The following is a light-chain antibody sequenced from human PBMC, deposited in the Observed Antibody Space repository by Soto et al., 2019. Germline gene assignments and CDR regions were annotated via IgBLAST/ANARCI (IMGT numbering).Light chain of an antibody. CDR2: GVS. CDR1: QSISDT. CDR3: QQYNDWPRT. Sequence: EIVLTQSPATLSVSPGGRATLSCRASQSISDTLAWYQQRPGQAPRLLIYGVSTRDTGVPARFSGSASGTEFTLTISGLQSEDFAVYFCQQYNDWPRTFGQGTLLEIK. J-gene: IGKJ5*01. V-gene: IGKV3-15*01.